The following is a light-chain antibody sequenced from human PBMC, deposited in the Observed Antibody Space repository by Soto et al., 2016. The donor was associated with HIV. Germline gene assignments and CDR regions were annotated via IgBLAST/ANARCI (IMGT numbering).Light chain of an antibody. V-gene: IGKV1-39*01. CDR2: AAS. CDR3: QXTYNTRMYT. CDR1: QGISKY. Sequence: DIQLTQSPSSLSASVGDRVTITCRSSQGISKYLNWYQQKPGKAPKLLIYAASSLQSGVPSRFSGSESGTDFTLTISSLQPEDFATYYCQXTYNTRMYTFGQGTKLEIK. J-gene: IGKJ2*01.